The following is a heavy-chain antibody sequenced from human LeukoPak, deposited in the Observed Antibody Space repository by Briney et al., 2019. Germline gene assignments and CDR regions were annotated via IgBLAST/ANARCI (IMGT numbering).Heavy chain of an antibody. D-gene: IGHD6-19*01. V-gene: IGHV3-30*02. CDR1: GFTFSSYG. CDR3: AKDLAGWEGYFDY. Sequence: GGSLRLSCAAPGFTFSSYGMHWVREAPGKGLGWVAFIRYDGSNKYYADSVKGRFTISRDNSKNTLYLQMNSLRAEDTAVYYCAKDLAGWEGYFDYWGQGTLVTVSS. J-gene: IGHJ4*02. CDR2: IRYDGSNK.